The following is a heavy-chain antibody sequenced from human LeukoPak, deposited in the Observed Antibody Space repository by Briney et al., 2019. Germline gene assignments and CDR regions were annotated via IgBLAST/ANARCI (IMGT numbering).Heavy chain of an antibody. D-gene: IGHD2-15*01. Sequence: ASVKVSCKASGYTFTGYYMHWVRQARGQGREWMGWISPNSGGTNYAQKFQGRVTMTRDTSISTAYMELSRLRSDDTAVYYCARAGWYSSGGSCLVDWFDPWGQGTLVTVSS. CDR1: GYTFTGYY. CDR2: ISPNSGGT. J-gene: IGHJ5*02. V-gene: IGHV1-2*02. CDR3: ARAGWYSSGGSCLVDWFDP.